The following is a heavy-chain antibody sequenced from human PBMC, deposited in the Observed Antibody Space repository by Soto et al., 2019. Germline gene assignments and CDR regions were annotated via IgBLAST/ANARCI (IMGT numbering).Heavy chain of an antibody. Sequence: EVQLLESGGDLIQPGGSLRLSCAASGFTFSSYAMSWVRQAPGKGLGWVSAISSSGGSTSYADSVKGRFTISRDNYRNTLYLQMNSLRAEDTAIYYCAKYQPMTQPRPYFDYWGQGTLVTVSS. CDR1: GFTFSSYA. CDR2: ISSSGGST. CDR3: AKYQPMTQPRPYFDY. V-gene: IGHV3-23*01. J-gene: IGHJ4*02. D-gene: IGHD3-22*01.